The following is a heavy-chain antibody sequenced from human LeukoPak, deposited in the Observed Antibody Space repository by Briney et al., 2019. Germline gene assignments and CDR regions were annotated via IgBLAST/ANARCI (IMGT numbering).Heavy chain of an antibody. V-gene: IGHV1-18*01. J-gene: IGHJ6*02. D-gene: IGHD3-9*01. CDR2: ISAYNGNT. Sequence: ASVEVSCKASGYTFTSYGISWVRQAPGQGLEWMGWISAYNGNTNYAQKLQGRVTMTTDTSTSTAYMELRSLRSDDTAVYYCARDDGYFDWSHYGMDVWGQGTTVTVSS. CDR3: ARDDGYFDWSHYGMDV. CDR1: GYTFTSYG.